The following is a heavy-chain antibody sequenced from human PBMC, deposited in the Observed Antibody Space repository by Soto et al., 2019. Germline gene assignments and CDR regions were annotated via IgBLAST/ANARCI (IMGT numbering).Heavy chain of an antibody. Sequence: GASVKVSCKASGYTFTSHDIVWVRQATGQGLEWVGWMTPNGVNTASAQKFQGRITMTRDTSISTAYMELSSLKSEDTAVYFCARNYQGLSYWGQGTLVTVS. D-gene: IGHD1-7*01. V-gene: IGHV1-8*01. CDR3: ARNYQGLSY. CDR2: MTPNGVNT. CDR1: GYTFTSHD. J-gene: IGHJ4*02.